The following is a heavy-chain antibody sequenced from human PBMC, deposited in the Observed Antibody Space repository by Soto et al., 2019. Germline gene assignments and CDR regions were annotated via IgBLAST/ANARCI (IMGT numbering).Heavy chain of an antibody. CDR1: GFTCSDHY. CDR3: ARADSPMGHYCFAR. CDR2: TRDKTKGFST. D-gene: IGHD3-22*01. Sequence: EVQLVESGGGLVQPGGSLRLSCAASGFTCSDHYMDWVRQAPGKGLEWVGRTRDKTKGFSTEYAASVKGRFTISRDDSKNSLYLQMNRLKTEDTAVYFCARADSPMGHYCFARWGQGTLVTVSS. J-gene: IGHJ4*02. V-gene: IGHV3-72*01.